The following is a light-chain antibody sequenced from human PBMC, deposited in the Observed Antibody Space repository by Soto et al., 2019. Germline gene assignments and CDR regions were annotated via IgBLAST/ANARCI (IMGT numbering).Light chain of an antibody. CDR3: QLYGTSPKP. CDR1: QAVNTR. J-gene: IGKJ1*01. Sequence: PGERATLSCRASQAVNTRLAWYQHKPGQAPRLLIYDASNRATGIPARFSGSGSGTDFTLTISSLEPDDFAVYYCQLYGTSPKPFGQGTKVDIK. V-gene: IGKV3D-11*01. CDR2: DAS.